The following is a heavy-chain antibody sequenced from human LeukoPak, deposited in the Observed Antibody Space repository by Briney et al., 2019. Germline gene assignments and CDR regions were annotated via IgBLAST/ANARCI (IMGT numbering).Heavy chain of an antibody. D-gene: IGHD3-10*01. J-gene: IGHJ2*01. Sequence: PGGSLRLSCAAPGFTFDDYAMHWVRQAPGKSLEWVSLISWDGRLTYYADSVRGRFTISRDNTKNSLYLEMNSLRPEDTALYYCAKDSQGSGSYWCGLGNFDLWGRGTLVAVSS. CDR3: AKDSQGSGSYWCGLGNFDL. V-gene: IGHV3-43D*03. CDR2: ISWDGRLT. CDR1: GFTFDDYA.